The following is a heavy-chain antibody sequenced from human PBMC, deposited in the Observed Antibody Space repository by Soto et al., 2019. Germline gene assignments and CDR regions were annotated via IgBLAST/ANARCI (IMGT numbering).Heavy chain of an antibody. CDR3: AHSKTSGMRYSFDS. J-gene: IGHJ4*02. Sequence: QITLKESGPTLVKPTQTLTLTCTFSGFSLSTTRVGVGWIRQPPGEALEWLALLYWDDDKLYSPSLKRRLTRPKNTPKNQVVLTLTNMDPVDTATYYCAHSKTSGMRYSFDSWGQETLVTVSS. CDR1: GFSLSTTRVG. CDR2: LYWDDDK. V-gene: IGHV2-5*02.